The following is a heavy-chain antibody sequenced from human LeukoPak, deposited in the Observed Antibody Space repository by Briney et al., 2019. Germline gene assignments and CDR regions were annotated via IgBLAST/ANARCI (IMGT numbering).Heavy chain of an antibody. CDR2: IYYSGST. V-gene: IGHV4-59*08. D-gene: IGHD5-24*01. Sequence: SETLSLTCTVSGGSISSYYWSWIRQPPGKGLEWIGYIYYSGSTNYNPSLKSRVTVSVDTSKNQFSLKLSSVTAADTAVYYCAGSFTTDGHNLWGQGTLVTVSS. CDR1: GGSISSYY. CDR3: AGSFTTDGHNL. J-gene: IGHJ4*02.